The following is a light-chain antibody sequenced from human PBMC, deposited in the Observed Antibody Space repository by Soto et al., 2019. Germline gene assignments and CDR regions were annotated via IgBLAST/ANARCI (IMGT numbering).Light chain of an antibody. J-gene: IGLJ3*02. CDR3: TAWDDSLNGPV. Sequence: QSVLTQPPSVSGTPGQRVTISCSGRSSNIGSNTVSWYQQLPGTAPKLLIYSNDQRPSGLPDRFSDSKSGTSDSLVISGLQSEHVADDYCTAWDDSLNGPVFGGATKQTV. V-gene: IGLV1-44*01. CDR2: SND. CDR1: SSNIGSNT.